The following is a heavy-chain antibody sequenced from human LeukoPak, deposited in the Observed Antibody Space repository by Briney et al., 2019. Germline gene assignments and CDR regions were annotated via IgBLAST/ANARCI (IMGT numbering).Heavy chain of an antibody. CDR1: GFTFSSYA. Sequence: SGGSLRLSCAASGFTFSSYAMSWVRQAPGKGLEWVSAISGSGGSTYYADSVKGRFTISRDNSKNTLYLQMNSLRAEDTAVYYCMVTDSSSWYSGYWGQGTLVTVSS. V-gene: IGHV3-23*01. CDR3: MVTDSSSWYSGY. D-gene: IGHD6-13*01. CDR2: ISGSGGST. J-gene: IGHJ4*02.